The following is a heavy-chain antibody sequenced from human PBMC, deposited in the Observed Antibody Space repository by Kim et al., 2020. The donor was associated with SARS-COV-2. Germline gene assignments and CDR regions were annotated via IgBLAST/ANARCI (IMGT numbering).Heavy chain of an antibody. D-gene: IGHD5-18*01. J-gene: IGHJ3*02. Sequence: VKGRFTISRDNAKNALYLQMNRLRVDDTAVYYCATSSRRIQLWLEGAFDIWGQGTMVTVSS. CDR3: ATSSRRIQLWLEGAFDI. V-gene: IGHV3-21*06.